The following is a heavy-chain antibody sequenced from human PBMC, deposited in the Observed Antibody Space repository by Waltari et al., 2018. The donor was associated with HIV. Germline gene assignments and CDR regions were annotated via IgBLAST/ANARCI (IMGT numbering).Heavy chain of an antibody. J-gene: IGHJ4*02. CDR2: IHHRRNT. Sequence: QVQLQQWGAGLLKPSETLSLTCAVYGEPFDGYYWSWIRQPPGKRLEWMGEIHHRRNTNYNPSRKSRLTMSVDASKNQIYLNRNSVTAADPGVYYCARSALWLRPAYYFDYCGQGALVTVSS. D-gene: IGHD5-12*01. CDR3: ARSALWLRPAYYFDY. CDR1: GEPFDGYY. V-gene: IGHV4-34*01.